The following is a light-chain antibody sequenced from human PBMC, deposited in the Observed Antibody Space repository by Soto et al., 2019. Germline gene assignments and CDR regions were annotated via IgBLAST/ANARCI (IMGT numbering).Light chain of an antibody. J-gene: IGLJ2*01. V-gene: IGLV1-47*02. Sequence: QAVVTQPPSVSGTPGQRVTIFCSGRRSNIGSNLVYWYQQLPGTAPKLLIFSNDQRPSGVPDRFSGSRSGTSASLATSGLRSEDEGDYYCAAWDDSLSGVVFGGGTKLTV. CDR3: AAWDDSLSGVV. CDR2: SND. CDR1: RSNIGSNL.